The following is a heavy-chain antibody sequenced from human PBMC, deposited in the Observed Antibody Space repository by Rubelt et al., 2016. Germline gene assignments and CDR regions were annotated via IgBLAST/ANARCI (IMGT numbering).Heavy chain of an antibody. D-gene: IGHD3-10*01. CDR2: IDSSGSTG. V-gene: IGHV3-48*04. CDR3: AREVFYGSGNALAY. J-gene: IGHJ4*02. Sequence: EIQLVESGGGLVEPGGSLRLSCAASGFTFSIYRMKWVRQAPGKGLEWVSQIDSSGSTGYYADSVKGRFTISRDNAKNSLYLQMNSLSAEDTAVYYYAREVFYGSGNALAYWGQGALVTVSS. CDR1: GFTFSIYR.